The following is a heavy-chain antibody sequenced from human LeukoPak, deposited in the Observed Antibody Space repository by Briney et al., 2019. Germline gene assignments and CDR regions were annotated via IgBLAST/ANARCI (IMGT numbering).Heavy chain of an antibody. CDR3: ARSSDFWSGYYAA. V-gene: IGHV1-8*01. Sequence: GASVTVSCKASGYTFTSYDINWVRQATGQGLEWMGWMNPNSGNTGYAQKFQGRVTMTRNTSISTAYMELSSLRSEDTAVYYCARSSDFWSGYYAAWGQGTLVTVSS. CDR1: GYTFTSYD. D-gene: IGHD3-3*01. J-gene: IGHJ5*02. CDR2: MNPNSGNT.